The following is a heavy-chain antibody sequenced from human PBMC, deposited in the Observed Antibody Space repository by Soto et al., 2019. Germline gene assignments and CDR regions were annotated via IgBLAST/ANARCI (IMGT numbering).Heavy chain of an antibody. Sequence: QLQLQESGPGLVKRSETLSLTCTVSGGSISNSSYYWGWIRQPPGKGLEWIGSIYYSGSTYYNPSLKSRVTISVDTSKNQFSLKLSSVTAADTAVYYCARLVGANYFDYWGQGTLVTVSS. D-gene: IGHD1-26*01. CDR3: ARLVGANYFDY. CDR1: GGSISNSSYY. J-gene: IGHJ4*02. V-gene: IGHV4-39*01. CDR2: IYYSGST.